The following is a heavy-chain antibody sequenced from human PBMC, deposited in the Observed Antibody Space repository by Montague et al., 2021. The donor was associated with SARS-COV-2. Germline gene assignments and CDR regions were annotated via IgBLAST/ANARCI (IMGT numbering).Heavy chain of an antibody. J-gene: IGHJ3*02. V-gene: IGHV4-4*02. Sequence: SETLSLTCAVSGGSFSGSNWWCWVRQPPGEGLEWRGVNHNSGSTNYNPSLKGRATISVDKSKNQFSLKLSFVTAAATAVYYCARDRGSSGWSDAFDIWGQGTMVTVSS. CDR3: ARDRGSSGWSDAFDI. CDR1: GGSFSGSNW. CDR2: NHNSGST. D-gene: IGHD6-19*01.